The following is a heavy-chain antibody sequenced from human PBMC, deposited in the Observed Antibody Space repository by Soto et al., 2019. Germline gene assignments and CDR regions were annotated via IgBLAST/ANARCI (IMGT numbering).Heavy chain of an antibody. V-gene: IGHV3-23*01. J-gene: IGHJ4*02. Sequence: EVHLLDSGGGLVQPGGSLRLSCAASGFTFITYAMSWVRQGPGKGLEWVSIISGSGGSTYYPDSVKGRFTISRDNSKNTQYLQMNSPRADDTALYYCAKLPAAQSYFDFWGQGTLVTFSS. D-gene: IGHD2-2*01. CDR2: ISGSGGST. CDR3: AKLPAAQSYFDF. CDR1: GFTFITYA.